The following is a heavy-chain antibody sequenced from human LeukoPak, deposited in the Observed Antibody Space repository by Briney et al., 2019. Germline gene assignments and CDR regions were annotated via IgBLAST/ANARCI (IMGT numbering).Heavy chain of an antibody. J-gene: IGHJ6*02. D-gene: IGHD6-19*01. V-gene: IGHV3-30-3*01. CDR3: ARDLQTTVAGYYYYYGMDV. CDR2: ISYDGSNK. CDR1: GFTFSSYA. Sequence: PGGSLRLSCAASGFTFSSYAMHWVRQAPGKGLEWVAVISYDGSNKYYADSVKGRFTISRDNSKNTLYLQMNSLRAEDTAVYYCARDLQTTVAGYYYYYGMDVWGQGTTVTVSS.